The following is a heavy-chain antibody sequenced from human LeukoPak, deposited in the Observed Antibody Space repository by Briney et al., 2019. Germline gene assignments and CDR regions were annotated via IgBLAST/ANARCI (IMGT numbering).Heavy chain of an antibody. V-gene: IGHV3-23*01. Sequence: GGSLRLSCAASGFTFSSYAMNWVRQAPGKGLEWVSAISGSGGSTYYADSVKGRFTISRDNSENTLYLEMNSLRAEDTAMYYCAKDVVGARAADYWGQGTLVTVSS. CDR3: AKDVVGARAADY. D-gene: IGHD1-26*01. CDR2: ISGSGGST. CDR1: GFTFSSYA. J-gene: IGHJ4*02.